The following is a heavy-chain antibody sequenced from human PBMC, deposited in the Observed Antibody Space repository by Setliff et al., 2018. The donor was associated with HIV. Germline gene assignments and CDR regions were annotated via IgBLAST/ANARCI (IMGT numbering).Heavy chain of an antibody. CDR2: IYASGST. CDR1: GGSFSVYY. Sequence: PSETLSLTCAVYGGSFSVYYWSWIRQPAGKGLEWIGRIYASGSTNYNPSLKSRVTISVDTSKNQFSLKLTSVTAADTAVYYCARGRPDDSVGFGYWGQGTLVTVSS. CDR3: ARGRPDDSVGFGY. V-gene: IGHV4-59*10. J-gene: IGHJ4*02. D-gene: IGHD3-22*01.